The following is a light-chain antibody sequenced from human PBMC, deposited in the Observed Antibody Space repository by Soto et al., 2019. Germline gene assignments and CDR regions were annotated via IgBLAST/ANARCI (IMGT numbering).Light chain of an antibody. CDR1: QSVLYSSHNKNF. Sequence: DIVMTQSPDSLAVSLGERATINCKSSQSVLYSSHNKNFLAWYQQKPGQPPKLLIYWASTRESGVPDRFSGSGSGTDFTLTISSLQAEDVAVYYCHQYSDTPFTFGPGTKVDIK. CDR2: WAS. V-gene: IGKV4-1*01. J-gene: IGKJ3*01. CDR3: HQYSDTPFT.